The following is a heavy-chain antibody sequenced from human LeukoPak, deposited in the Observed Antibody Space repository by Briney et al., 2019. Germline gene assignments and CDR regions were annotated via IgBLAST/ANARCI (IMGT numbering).Heavy chain of an antibody. CDR2: TSYDGSNK. Sequence: GGSLRLSCAASGFTFSSYGMHWVRQAPGKGLEWVAVTSYDGSNKYYADSLKGRFTISRDNSKNTLYLQMNSLRAEDTAVYYCAKRHCSSISCHGRSSGDFDYWGQGTLVTVSS. J-gene: IGHJ4*02. V-gene: IGHV3-30*18. CDR3: AKRHCSSISCHGRSSGDFDY. CDR1: GFTFSSYG. D-gene: IGHD2-2*01.